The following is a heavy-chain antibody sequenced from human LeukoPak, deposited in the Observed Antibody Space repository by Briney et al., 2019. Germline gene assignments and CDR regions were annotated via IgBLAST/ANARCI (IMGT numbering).Heavy chain of an antibody. D-gene: IGHD3-22*01. CDR2: ISACNGNT. V-gene: IGHV1-18*01. J-gene: IGHJ6*02. Sequence: ASVKVSCKASGYTFTSYGISWVRQAPGQGLEWMGWISACNGNTNYAQELQGRVTMTTDTSTSTAYMELRSLRSDDTAVYYCARDPGDYYDSSGYYYYGMDVWGQGTTVTVSS. CDR3: ARDPGDYYDSSGYYYYGMDV. CDR1: GYTFTSYG.